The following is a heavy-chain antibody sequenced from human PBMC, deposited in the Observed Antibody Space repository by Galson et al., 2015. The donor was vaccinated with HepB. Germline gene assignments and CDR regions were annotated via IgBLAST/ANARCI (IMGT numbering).Heavy chain of an antibody. CDR3: ARGEHGNRVSLFDP. Sequence: CAISGDSVSRPSASWHWIRQSPSRGLEWLGRTYYRTKWYDDYEVSVRSQISINPDTSKNQVSLHLNSVTPEDTAVYYCARGEHGNRVSLFDPWGQGILVTVSS. V-gene: IGHV6-1*01. CDR1: GDSVSRPSAS. CDR2: TYYRTKWYD. D-gene: IGHD1-14*01. J-gene: IGHJ5*02.